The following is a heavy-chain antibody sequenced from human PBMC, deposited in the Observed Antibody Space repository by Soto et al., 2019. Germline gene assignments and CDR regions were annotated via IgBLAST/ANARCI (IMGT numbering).Heavy chain of an antibody. CDR3: ARASSPGVNTIWLDP. CDR1: GLTVSSSY. D-gene: IGHD4-17*01. Sequence: GGSLRLSCAASGLTVSSSYMGWVRQSPGKGLDYVSVIYSGGSTYYADSVKGRFTISRDNSKNTLYLQMNSLRAEDTAVYYCARASSPGVNTIWLDPWGQGTLVTVSS. V-gene: IGHV3-66*01. J-gene: IGHJ5*02. CDR2: IYSGGST.